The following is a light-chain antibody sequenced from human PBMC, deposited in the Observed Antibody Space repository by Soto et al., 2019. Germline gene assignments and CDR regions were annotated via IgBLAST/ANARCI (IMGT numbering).Light chain of an antibody. Sequence: QSALTQPASVSGSPGQSITISCTGTSSDVGSYNYVSWYQQYPGKAPKLMIYDVSNRPSGVSYRFSGSKSGTTASLTISGLQAEDEADYYYSSYTTSSPHVVFGGGTQLTVL. CDR2: DVS. CDR1: SSDVGSYNY. CDR3: SSYTTSSPHVV. J-gene: IGLJ2*01. V-gene: IGLV2-14*01.